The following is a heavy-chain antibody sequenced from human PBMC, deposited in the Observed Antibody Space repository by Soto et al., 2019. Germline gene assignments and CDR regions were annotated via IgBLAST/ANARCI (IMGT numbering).Heavy chain of an antibody. CDR2: IYWYDDK. CDR1: GFSLSTSGVG. CDR3: AQGEGGEDFCSGSFDY. J-gene: IGHJ4*02. Sequence: QITLKESGPTLVKPTQPLTLTCTFSGFSLSTSGVGVGWIRQPPGKALEWLALIYWYDDKRYSPSLKSRLTITKDPSKNHVVRTMTTMSPVDTATYYCAQGEGGEDFCSGSFDYWGKATLVTVAS. D-gene: IGHD3-3*01. V-gene: IGHV2-5*01.